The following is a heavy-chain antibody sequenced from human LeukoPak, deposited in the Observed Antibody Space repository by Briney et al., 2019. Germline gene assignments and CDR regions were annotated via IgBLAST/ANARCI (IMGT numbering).Heavy chain of an antibody. D-gene: IGHD3-10*01. Sequence: ASVKVSCKASGYTFTSYGISWVRQAPGQGLEWMGWISAYNGNTNYAQKLQGRVTMTTDTSTSTAYMELRSLRSDDTAVYYCARGSGYYGSGSYCRYWGQGTLVTVPS. CDR3: ARGSGYYGSGSYCRY. CDR1: GYTFTSYG. J-gene: IGHJ4*02. V-gene: IGHV1-18*01. CDR2: ISAYNGNT.